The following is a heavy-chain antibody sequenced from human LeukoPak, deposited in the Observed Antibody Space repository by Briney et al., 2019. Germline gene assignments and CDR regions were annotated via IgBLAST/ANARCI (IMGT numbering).Heavy chain of an antibody. CDR3: ARLSDYDSLFDY. Sequence: PTETLSLTCTVSGRSISSYYWSWIRQPPGKGLEWIGYIYYSGSTNYNPSLKSRVTISVVTSKNQFSLKLSSVTAADTAVYYCARLSDYDSLFDYWGQGTLVTVSS. V-gene: IGHV4-59*08. D-gene: IGHD5-12*01. CDR1: GRSISSYY. CDR2: IYYSGST. J-gene: IGHJ4*02.